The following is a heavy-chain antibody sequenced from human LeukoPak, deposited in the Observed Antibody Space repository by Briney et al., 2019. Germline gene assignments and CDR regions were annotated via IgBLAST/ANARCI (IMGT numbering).Heavy chain of an antibody. CDR3: ARHRPPRRYFDL. V-gene: IGHV4-59*08. CDR1: GGSISSYY. J-gene: IGHJ2*01. CDR2: IYYSGST. Sequence: PSETLSLTCTVSGGSISSYYWSWLRQPPGKGLEWIGYIYYSGSTNYNPSLKSRVTISVDTSKNQFSLKLSSVTAADTAVYYCARHRPPRRYFDLWGRGTLVTVSS.